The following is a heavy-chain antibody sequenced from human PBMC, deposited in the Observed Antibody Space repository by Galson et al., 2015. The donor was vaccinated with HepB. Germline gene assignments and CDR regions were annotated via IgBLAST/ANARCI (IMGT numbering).Heavy chain of an antibody. CDR3: ARRARRGASSGQPLGGMDV. CDR1: GYSFTSYW. CDR2: IDPSDSYT. D-gene: IGHD3-22*01. V-gene: IGHV5-10-1*01. J-gene: IGHJ6*02. Sequence: QSGAEVKKPGESPRISCKGSGYSFTSYWISWVRQMPGKGLEWMGRIDPSDSYTNYSPSFQGHVTISADKSISSAYLQWSSLKASDTAMYYCARRARRGASSGQPLGGMDVWGQGTTVTVSS.